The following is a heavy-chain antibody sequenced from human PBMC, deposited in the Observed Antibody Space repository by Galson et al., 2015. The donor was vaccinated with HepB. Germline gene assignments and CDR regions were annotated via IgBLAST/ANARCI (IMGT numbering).Heavy chain of an antibody. CDR1: GSKFTNYW. V-gene: IGHV5-51*01. D-gene: IGHD3-10*01. CDR3: ARHEPTFYYDSGIATRQYCMDV. CDR2: IYPGDSDT. J-gene: IGHJ6*03. Sequence: QSGAEVKKPGESLRISCEGSGSKFTNYWIGWVRQMPGKGLEWMGVIYPGDSDTRYSPSFQGQVTISVDKSISPAYLQWSRLKASDTAIYYCARHEPTFYYDSGIATRQYCMDVWGKGTAITVSS.